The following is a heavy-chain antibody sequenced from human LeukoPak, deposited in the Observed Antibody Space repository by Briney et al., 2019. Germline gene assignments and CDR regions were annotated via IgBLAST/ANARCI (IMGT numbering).Heavy chain of an antibody. V-gene: IGHV3-23*01. J-gene: IGHJ3*02. Sequence: GGSLRLSCAASGFTFSSYAMSWVRQAPGKGLEWVSGISGSGGNTYYADSVKGRFTISRDNSKNTLYLQMNSLRAEDTAVYYCARDRGPHPDAFDIWGQGTMVTVSS. CDR1: GFTFSSYA. CDR3: ARDRGPHPDAFDI. CDR2: ISGSGGNT.